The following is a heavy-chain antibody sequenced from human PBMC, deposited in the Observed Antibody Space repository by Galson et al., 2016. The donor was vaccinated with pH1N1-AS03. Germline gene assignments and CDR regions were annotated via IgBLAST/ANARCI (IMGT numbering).Heavy chain of an antibody. V-gene: IGHV1-69*13. CDR2: IIPIFGTA. Sequence: SVKVSCKASGGTFNTYAISWVRQAPGQGLEWMGGIIPIFGTANYAQKFQGRVTITADESTSTVYMELSSLRSEDTAVHYCGRCGPSSLGWIAVAGPFEYWGQGTLVTVSS. J-gene: IGHJ4*02. D-gene: IGHD6-19*01. CDR3: GRCGPSSLGWIAVAGPFEY. CDR1: GGTFNTYA.